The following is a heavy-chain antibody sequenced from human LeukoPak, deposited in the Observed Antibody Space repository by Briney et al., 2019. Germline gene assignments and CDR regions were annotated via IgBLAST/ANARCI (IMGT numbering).Heavy chain of an antibody. CDR2: IKQDGSEK. V-gene: IGHV3-7*01. D-gene: IGHD3-10*01. CDR1: GFTFGSYW. J-gene: IGHJ4*02. CDR3: ARDQARMVRGVIYGYFDY. Sequence: PGGSLRLSCAASGFTFGSYWISWVRQAPGKGLEWVANIKQDGSEKYYVDSVKGRFTISRDNAKNSLYLQMDSLRAEDTAVYYCARDQARMVRGVIYGYFDYWGQGTLVTVSS.